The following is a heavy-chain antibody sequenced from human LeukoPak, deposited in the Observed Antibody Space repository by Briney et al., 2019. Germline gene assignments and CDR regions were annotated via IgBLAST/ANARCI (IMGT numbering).Heavy chain of an antibody. CDR1: GFTVSSNY. CDR2: IYSGGST. J-gene: IGHJ4*02. D-gene: IGHD3-22*01. CDR3: ARASENYYDSSPLDY. V-gene: IGHV3-66*01. Sequence: GGSLRLSCAASGFTVSSNYMSWVRQAPGKGLEWVSVIYSGGSTYYADSVKGRFTISRDNSKNTLYLQMNSLRAEDTAVYYCARASENYYDSSPLDYWGQGTLVTVSS.